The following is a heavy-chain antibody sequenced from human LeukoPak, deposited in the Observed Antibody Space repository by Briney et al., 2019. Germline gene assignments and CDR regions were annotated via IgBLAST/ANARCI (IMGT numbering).Heavy chain of an antibody. Sequence: GGTLRLSCAASGFTFSSYGMSWVRQAPGKGLGWVSAISGSGGSTYYADSVKGRFTISRDNSKNTLYLQMASLRDEDMGVYYCARVGPATAFDYWGQGTQVTVSS. V-gene: IGHV3-23*01. CDR2: ISGSGGST. J-gene: IGHJ4*02. CDR1: GFTFSSYG. CDR3: ARVGPATAFDY.